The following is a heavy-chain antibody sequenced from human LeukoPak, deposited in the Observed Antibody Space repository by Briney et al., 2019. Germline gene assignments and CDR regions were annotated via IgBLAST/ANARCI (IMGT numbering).Heavy chain of an antibody. Sequence: GASVKVSCKASGGTFSSYAISWVRQAPGQGLEWMGGIIPIFGTANYAQKFQGRVTITADESTSTAYMELSSLRSEDTAVYYCARGHLRGITMIVVVTKFDYWGQGTLVTVSS. CDR3: ARGHLRGITMIVVVTKFDY. CDR1: GGTFSSYA. D-gene: IGHD3-22*01. V-gene: IGHV1-69*13. CDR2: IIPIFGTA. J-gene: IGHJ4*02.